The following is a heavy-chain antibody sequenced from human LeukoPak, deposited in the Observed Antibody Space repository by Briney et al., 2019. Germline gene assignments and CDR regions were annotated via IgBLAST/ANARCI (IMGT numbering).Heavy chain of an antibody. Sequence: GGSLRLSCAASGXTFSSYAMSWVRQAPGKGLEWVLGFSGSAGSTYYADSVKGRFTISRDNSKNTLYLQMSILRAEDTAVYYCAKDVTYYYGSGNDYWGQGTLVTVSS. D-gene: IGHD3-10*01. CDR1: GXTFSSYA. CDR3: AKDVTYYYGSGNDY. CDR2: FSGSAGST. V-gene: IGHV3-23*01. J-gene: IGHJ4*01.